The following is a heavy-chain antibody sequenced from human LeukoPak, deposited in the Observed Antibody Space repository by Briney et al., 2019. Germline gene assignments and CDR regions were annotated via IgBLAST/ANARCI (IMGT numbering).Heavy chain of an antibody. Sequence: GASVKVSCKASGYTFTRHAMNWVRQAPGQGLEWMGWINTKTGRPTYAQGFTGRFVFSLDTSVSTAYLQISSLKAKDTAVYYCVRDRPHHYDSSAFLYWGQGTLVTVSS. V-gene: IGHV7-4-1*02. D-gene: IGHD3-22*01. CDR1: GYTFTRHA. CDR2: INTKTGRP. J-gene: IGHJ4*02. CDR3: VRDRPHHYDSSAFLY.